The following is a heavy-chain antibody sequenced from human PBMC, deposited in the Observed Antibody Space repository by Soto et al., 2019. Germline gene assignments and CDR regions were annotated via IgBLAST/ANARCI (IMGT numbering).Heavy chain of an antibody. D-gene: IGHD4-17*01. CDR3: AKDNHGRHGEYESTWFGT. CDR1: GFSIDDFA. V-gene: IGHV3-9*01. Sequence: PGGSLRLSCAASGFSIDDFAMHWVRQAPGKGLEWVSSISWDSGKIGYADSVTGRFSVSRDNAKNSLFLQMSSLKPEDTAFYFCAKDNHGRHGEYESTWFGTWGQGTLVTVSS. CDR2: ISWDSGKI. J-gene: IGHJ5*02.